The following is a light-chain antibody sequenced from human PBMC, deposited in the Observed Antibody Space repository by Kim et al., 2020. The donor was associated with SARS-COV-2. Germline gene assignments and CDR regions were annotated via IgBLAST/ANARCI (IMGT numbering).Light chain of an antibody. Sequence: VAQGKTARITCGGNNIGSKSVHWYQQKPGQAPVLVIYYDSDRPSGIPERFSGSNSGNTATLTISRVEAGDEADYYCQVWDSSSWVFGGGTQLTVL. CDR1: NIGSKS. J-gene: IGLJ3*02. CDR2: YDS. V-gene: IGLV3-21*04. CDR3: QVWDSSSWV.